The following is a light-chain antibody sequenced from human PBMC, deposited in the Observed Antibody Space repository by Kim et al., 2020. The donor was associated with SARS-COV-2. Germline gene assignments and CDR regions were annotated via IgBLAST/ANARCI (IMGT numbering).Light chain of an antibody. V-gene: IGKV1-39*01. CDR3: QQSHTAPLLT. Sequence: DIQMTQSPSSLAASVGDRVTITCRASQNINSFLNWYQQRLGKAPKLLIYAASTLQIGVPSRFSGSGSGTDFTLTITSLQPEDFATYYCQQSHTAPLLTFGGGTKVDIK. J-gene: IGKJ4*01. CDR2: AAS. CDR1: QNINSF.